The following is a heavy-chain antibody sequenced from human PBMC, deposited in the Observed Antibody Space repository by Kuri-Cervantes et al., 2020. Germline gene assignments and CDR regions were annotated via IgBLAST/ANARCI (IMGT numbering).Heavy chain of an antibody. CDR1: RFTFSNYG. CDR2: IWYDGSNK. Sequence: GESLKISCAASRFTFSNYGMHWVRQAPGKGLEWVAVIWYDGSNKYYADSVKGRFTISRDNSKNTLYLQMNSLRAEDTAVYYCASPSVATITLPYYYYGMDVWGQGTTVTVSS. J-gene: IGHJ6*02. V-gene: IGHV3-33*01. CDR3: ASPSVATITLPYYYYGMDV. D-gene: IGHD5-12*01.